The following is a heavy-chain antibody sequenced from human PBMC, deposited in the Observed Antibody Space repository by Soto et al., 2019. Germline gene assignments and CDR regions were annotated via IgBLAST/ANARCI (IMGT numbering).Heavy chain of an antibody. D-gene: IGHD2-15*01. CDR1: GGTFSSYA. Sequence: ASVKVSCKASGGTFSSYAISWVRQAPGQGLEWMGGIIPIFGTANYAQKFQGRVTITADESTSTAYMELSSLRSEDTAVYYCAWGCSGGSCQFYYGMDVWGQGTTVTVSS. J-gene: IGHJ6*02. CDR3: AWGCSGGSCQFYYGMDV. V-gene: IGHV1-69*13. CDR2: IIPIFGTA.